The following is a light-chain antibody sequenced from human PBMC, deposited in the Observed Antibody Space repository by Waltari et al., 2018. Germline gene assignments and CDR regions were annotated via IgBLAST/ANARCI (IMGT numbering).Light chain of an antibody. J-gene: IGLJ3*02. V-gene: IGLV1-47*01. CDR3: AAWYDSLREV. CDR2: MND. CDR1: SSNIGSNY. Sequence: QSVLTQPPSASGTPGQRVTISCSGSSSNIGSNYVYWYQQLPGTAPILLIYMNDPLPSGCPDRFSVTKSASTASLAISALRSEEEANYDCAAWYDSLREVFGGGTRLTVL.